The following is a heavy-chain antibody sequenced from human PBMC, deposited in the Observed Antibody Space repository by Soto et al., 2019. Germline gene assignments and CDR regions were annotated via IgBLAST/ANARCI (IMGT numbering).Heavy chain of an antibody. CDR2: IYYSGST. Sequence: SETLSLTCTVSGGSISSGGYYWSWIRQHPGKGLEWIGYIYYSGSTYYNPSLKSRVTISVDTSKNQFSLKLSSVTAADTAVYYCASLLLVVPAASYYFDYWSQGTLVTVSS. J-gene: IGHJ4*02. CDR3: ASLLLVVPAASYYFDY. D-gene: IGHD2-2*01. CDR1: GGSISSGGYY. V-gene: IGHV4-31*03.